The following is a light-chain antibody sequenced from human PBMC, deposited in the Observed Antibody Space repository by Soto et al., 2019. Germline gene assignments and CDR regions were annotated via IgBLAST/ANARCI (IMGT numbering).Light chain of an antibody. CDR2: GAS. CDR3: QNYNRAPWT. Sequence: DIQMTQSPSSLSASVGYRVTITCRATDGISNYLAWYQQKLGKVAKLLIYGASTLQSGVPSRFSGSGSETDFTLTISSLQTEDVATYYCQNYNRAPWTFGQGTKVESK. V-gene: IGKV1-27*01. J-gene: IGKJ1*01. CDR1: DGISNY.